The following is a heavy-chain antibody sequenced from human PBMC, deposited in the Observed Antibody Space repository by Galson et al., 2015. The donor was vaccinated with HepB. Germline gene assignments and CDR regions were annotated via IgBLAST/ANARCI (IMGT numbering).Heavy chain of an antibody. J-gene: IGHJ6*02. CDR3: AKDRLMLASYYFYYGMDV. CDR1: GFSFSEHG. CDR2: VSYDGISK. D-gene: IGHD3-16*01. V-gene: IGHV3-30*18. Sequence: SLRLSCAASGFSFSEHGLHWVRQAPGKGLEWLAVVSYDGISKYYADSVKGHFTISRNNSENMAFLQMSSLRGEDTAVYYCAKDRLMLASYYFYYGMDVWGQGTTVIVSS.